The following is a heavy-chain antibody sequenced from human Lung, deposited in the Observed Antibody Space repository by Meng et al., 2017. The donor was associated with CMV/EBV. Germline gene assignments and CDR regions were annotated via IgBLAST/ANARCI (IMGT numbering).Heavy chain of an antibody. CDR3: ARDLGYSSSWYFQYYFDC. J-gene: IGHJ4*02. D-gene: IGHD6-13*01. Sequence: ASVXVSXKASGYTLTNYYIHWVRQAPGQGLEWMGIINPSDNTTIYAQKFQGRVTMTRDTSTSTVYMELSSLRSDDTALYYCARDLGYSSSWYFQYYFDCWGQGTXVNVYS. CDR2: INPSDNTT. V-gene: IGHV1-46*01. CDR1: GYTLTNYY.